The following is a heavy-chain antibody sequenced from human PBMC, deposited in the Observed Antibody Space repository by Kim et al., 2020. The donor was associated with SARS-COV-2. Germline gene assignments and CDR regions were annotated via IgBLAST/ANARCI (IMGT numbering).Heavy chain of an antibody. CDR1: GFTFSSYA. Sequence: GGSLRLSCAASGFTFSSYAMHWVRQAPGKGLEWVAVISYDGSNKYYADSVKGRFTISRDNSKNTLYLQMNSLRAEDTAVYYCARGGYCSSTSCVRYYYYYGMDVWGQGTTVTVSS. CDR2: ISYDGSNK. CDR3: ARGGYCSSTSCVRYYYYYGMDV. J-gene: IGHJ6*02. D-gene: IGHD2-2*01. V-gene: IGHV3-30*04.